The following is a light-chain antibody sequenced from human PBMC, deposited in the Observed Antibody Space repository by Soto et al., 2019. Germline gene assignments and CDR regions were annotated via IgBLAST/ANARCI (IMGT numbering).Light chain of an antibody. J-gene: IGKJ4*02. Sequence: DVVMTQSPDSLAVSLGERATINCRSSQSVLFRSNNKNYVAWYQQKAGQPPKLLISWASSRESGVPDRFSGSGSGTEFTLTISSLQSEDFAVYYCQQYSTSLTFGGGTTLEIK. V-gene: IGKV4-1*01. CDR2: WAS. CDR3: QQYSTSLT. CDR1: QSVLFRSNNKNY.